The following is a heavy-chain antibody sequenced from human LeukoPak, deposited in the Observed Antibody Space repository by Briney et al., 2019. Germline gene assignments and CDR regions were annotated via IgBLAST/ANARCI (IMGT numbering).Heavy chain of an antibody. V-gene: IGHV1-18*01. Sequence: ASVKVSCKASGCTFTSYGISWVRQAPGQGLEWMGWISAYNGNTNYAQKLQGRVTMTTDTSTSTAYMELRSLRSDDTAVYYCASSSCSSTSCYPPEDYWGQGTLVTVSS. CDR2: ISAYNGNT. CDR3: ASSSCSSTSCYPPEDY. D-gene: IGHD2-2*01. CDR1: GCTFTSYG. J-gene: IGHJ4*02.